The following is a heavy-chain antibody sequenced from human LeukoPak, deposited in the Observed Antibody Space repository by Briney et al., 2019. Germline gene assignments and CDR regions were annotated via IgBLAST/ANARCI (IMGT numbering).Heavy chain of an antibody. CDR2: INPSGGST. CDR3: ARAVAGINWFDP. CDR1: GYTFTSYY. V-gene: IGHV1-46*01. J-gene: IGHJ5*02. D-gene: IGHD6-19*01. Sequence: ASVKVSCKASGYTFTSYYMHWVRQAPGQGLEWMGIINPSGGSTSYAQKFQGRVTMTRDTSTSTVYVELSSLRSEDTAVYYCARAVAGINWFDPWGQGTLVTVSS.